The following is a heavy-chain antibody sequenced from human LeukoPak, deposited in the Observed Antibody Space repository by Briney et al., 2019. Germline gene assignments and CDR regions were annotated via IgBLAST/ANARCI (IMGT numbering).Heavy chain of an antibody. D-gene: IGHD2-15*01. CDR1: GHTFTGYY. J-gene: IGHJ5*02. V-gene: IGHV1-2*06. CDR2: INPNSGGT. Sequence: ASVKVSCKASGHTFTGYYMHWVRQAPGQGLEWMGRINPNSGGTNYAQKFEGRVTMTRDTSISTAYMGLSRLRSDDTAVYYCARETILGYCSGGSCSYNWFDPWGQGTLVTVSS. CDR3: ARETILGYCSGGSCSYNWFDP.